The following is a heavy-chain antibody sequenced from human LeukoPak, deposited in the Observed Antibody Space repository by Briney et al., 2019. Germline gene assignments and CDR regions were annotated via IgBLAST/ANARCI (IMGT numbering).Heavy chain of an antibody. D-gene: IGHD1-26*01. CDR3: ARHEGSGSYYSF. CDR2: VNPDDSDT. V-gene: IGHV5-51*01. Sequence: GESLQISCKGSGYSFTSHWIGWVRPMPGKGLEWMGIVNPDDSDTIYSPSFQGQVTISADESITTAYLQWSRLKASDTAVYYCARHEGSGSYYSFWGQGTLVTVSS. J-gene: IGHJ4*02. CDR1: GYSFTSHW.